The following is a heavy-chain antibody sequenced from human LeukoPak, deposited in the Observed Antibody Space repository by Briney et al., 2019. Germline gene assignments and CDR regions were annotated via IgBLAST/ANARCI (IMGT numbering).Heavy chain of an antibody. D-gene: IGHD1-1*01. V-gene: IGHV3-15*01. J-gene: IGHJ4*02. Sequence: PGGSLRLSCAASGFTFRNTWMSWVRQAPGKELEWVGLIKSKTDGGTTDYAAPVKGRFTISRDDSKNTLYLQMNILKTDDTAVYYCTTVTIKVYWGQGTLVTVSS. CDR3: TTVTIKVY. CDR1: GFTFRNTW. CDR2: IKSKTDGGTT.